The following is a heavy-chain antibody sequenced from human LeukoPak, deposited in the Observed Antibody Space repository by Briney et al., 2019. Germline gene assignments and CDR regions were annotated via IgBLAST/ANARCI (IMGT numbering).Heavy chain of an antibody. D-gene: IGHD3-3*01. J-gene: IGHJ4*02. V-gene: IGHV1-18*01. Sequence: ASVKVSCKASGYTFTSYGISWVRQAPGQGLEWMGWISAYNGNTNYAQKLQGRVTMTTDTSTSTAYMELRSLRSDDTAVYYCARDKYDFWSGYSYPQYYFDYWGQGTLVTVSS. CDR3: ARDKYDFWSGYSYPQYYFDY. CDR2: ISAYNGNT. CDR1: GYTFTSYG.